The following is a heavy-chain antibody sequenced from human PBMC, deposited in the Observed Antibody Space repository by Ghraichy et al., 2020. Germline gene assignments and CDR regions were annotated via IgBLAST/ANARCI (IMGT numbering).Heavy chain of an antibody. D-gene: IGHD3-9*01. Sequence: GGSLRLSCAASGFTFSSYAMSWVRQAPGKGLEWVSAISGSGGSTYYADSVKGRFTISRDNSKNTLYLQMNSLRAEDTAVYYCAKEGDFDWLSESYYYYGMDVWGQGTTVTVSS. CDR1: GFTFSSYA. V-gene: IGHV3-23*01. J-gene: IGHJ6*02. CDR2: ISGSGGST. CDR3: AKEGDFDWLSESYYYYGMDV.